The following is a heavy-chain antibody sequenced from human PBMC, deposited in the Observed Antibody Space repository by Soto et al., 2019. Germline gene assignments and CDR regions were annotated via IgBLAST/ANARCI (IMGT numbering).Heavy chain of an antibody. CDR3: ARAPDSSSSYYYYYYYMDV. CDR1: GYTFTSYD. J-gene: IGHJ6*03. V-gene: IGHV1-8*01. Sequence: ASVKVSCKASGYTFTSYDINWVRQATGQGLEWMGWMNPNSGNTGYAQKFQGRVTMTRNTSISTAYMELSSLRSEDTAVYYRARAPDSSSSYYYYYYYMDVWGKGTTVTVSS. D-gene: IGHD6-6*01. CDR2: MNPNSGNT.